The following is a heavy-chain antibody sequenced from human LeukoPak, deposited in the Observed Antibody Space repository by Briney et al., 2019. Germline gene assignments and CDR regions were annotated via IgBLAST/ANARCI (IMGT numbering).Heavy chain of an antibody. J-gene: IGHJ4*02. D-gene: IGHD1-26*01. V-gene: IGHV4-30-2*01. Sequence: SESLSLTCTVSGGSISSGAYYWSWIRQPPGKGLDWIGYIWHSGGTYYNPSLKSRVTISVDTSKNQFSLKLSSVTAADTAVYYCARASGSYYFDYWGQGTLVTVSS. CDR3: ARASGSYYFDY. CDR1: GGSISSGAYY. CDR2: IWHSGGT.